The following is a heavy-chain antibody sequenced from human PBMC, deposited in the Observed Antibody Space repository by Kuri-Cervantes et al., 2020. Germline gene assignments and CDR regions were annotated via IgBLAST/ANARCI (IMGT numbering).Heavy chain of an antibody. J-gene: IGHJ6*02. CDR3: ASGIRQGYYYYGMDV. D-gene: IGHD2-21*01. Sequence: ASVKVSCKASGYTFTSYGISWVRQAPGQGLEWMGWISAYNGNTNYAQKLQGRVTMTTETSTSTAYMELRSLRSDDTAVYYCASGIRQGYYYYGMDVWGQGTTVTVSS. CDR2: ISAYNGNT. V-gene: IGHV1-18*01. CDR1: GYTFTSYG.